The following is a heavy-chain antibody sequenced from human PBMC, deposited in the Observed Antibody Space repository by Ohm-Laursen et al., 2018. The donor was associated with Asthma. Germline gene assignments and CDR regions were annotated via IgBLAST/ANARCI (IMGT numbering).Heavy chain of an antibody. Sequence: SLRLSCAASGFTFSNAWMSWVRQAPGKGLEWVGRIKSKTDGGTTDYAAPVKGRFTISRDVSKNTLYLQMNSLKTEDTAVYYCTTQSINSGYDLYYYYGMDVWGQGTTVTVSS. CDR3: TTQSINSGYDLYYYYGMDV. V-gene: IGHV3-15*01. D-gene: IGHD5-12*01. CDR2: IKSKTDGGTT. CDR1: GFTFSNAW. J-gene: IGHJ6*02.